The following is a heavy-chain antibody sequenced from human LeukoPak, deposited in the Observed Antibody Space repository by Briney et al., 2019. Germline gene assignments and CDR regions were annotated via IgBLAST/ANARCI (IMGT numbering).Heavy chain of an antibody. CDR1: GFTFSNYY. J-gene: IGHJ6*03. CDR3: ARGGYGHNMDV. V-gene: IGHV3-74*01. Sequence: PGGSLRLSCVGSGFTFSNYYMYWVRQAPGKGPVWVSRIKNAGIDTIYADSVKGRFTVSRDNAKNTVYLQMSSLRAEDTAVYYCARGGYGHNMDVWGEGTTVTVSS. D-gene: IGHD3-10*01. CDR2: IKNAGIDT.